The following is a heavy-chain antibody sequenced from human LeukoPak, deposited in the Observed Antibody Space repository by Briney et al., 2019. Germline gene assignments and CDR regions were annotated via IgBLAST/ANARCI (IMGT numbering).Heavy chain of an antibody. CDR1: GYSISSGYY. CDR3: ARGCGIVGATVHPSDY. J-gene: IGHJ4*02. CDR2: IYHSGST. V-gene: IGHV4-38-2*01. D-gene: IGHD1-26*01. Sequence: SETLSLTCAVSGYSISSGYYWGWIRQPQGQRLEWIGFIYHSGSTYYNPSLKSRVSISVDTSKTHFSLKLSSVTAADTAVYYCARGCGIVGATVHPSDYWGQGTLVTVSS.